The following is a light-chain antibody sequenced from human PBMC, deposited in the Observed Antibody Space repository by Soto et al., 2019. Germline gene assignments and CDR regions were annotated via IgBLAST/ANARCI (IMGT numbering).Light chain of an antibody. CDR1: QSVSSY. CDR3: QQRSNWPLP. Sequence: EIVLTQSPATLSLSPGERATLSCRASQSVSSYLAWYRQKPGQAPRLLIYDASNRATGIPARFSGSGSGTDFTLTISSLEPEDFAVYYCQQRSNWPLPFGGGTKVEIK. J-gene: IGKJ4*01. V-gene: IGKV3-11*01. CDR2: DAS.